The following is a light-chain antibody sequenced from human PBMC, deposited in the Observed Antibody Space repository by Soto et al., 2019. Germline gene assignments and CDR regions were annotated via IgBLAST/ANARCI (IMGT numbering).Light chain of an antibody. CDR1: QSVSSSY. J-gene: IGKJ1*01. Sequence: EIVLTQSPGTLSLSPGERATLSCRASQSVSSSYLAWYQLKPGQAPRLLIYGASSRATGIPDRFSGSGSGTDFTLTISRLEPEDFAVYYCQQFYTFGQGTKVEIK. CDR2: GAS. CDR3: QQFYT. V-gene: IGKV3-20*01.